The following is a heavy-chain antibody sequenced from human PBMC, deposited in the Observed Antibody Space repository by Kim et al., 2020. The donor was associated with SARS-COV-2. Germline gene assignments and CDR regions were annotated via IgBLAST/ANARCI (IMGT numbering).Heavy chain of an antibody. Sequence: SVKVSCKASGGTFSSYAISWVRQAPGQGLEWMGGIIPIFGTAKYAQKFQGRVTITADESTSTAYMELSSLRSADTAVYYFAKTVYCSSTSCYESYYYYGMDVWGEGTTVTVSS. CDR2: IIPIFGTA. J-gene: IGHJ6*04. V-gene: IGHV1-69*13. D-gene: IGHD2-2*01. CDR3: AKTVYCSSTSCYESYYYYGMDV. CDR1: GGTFSSYA.